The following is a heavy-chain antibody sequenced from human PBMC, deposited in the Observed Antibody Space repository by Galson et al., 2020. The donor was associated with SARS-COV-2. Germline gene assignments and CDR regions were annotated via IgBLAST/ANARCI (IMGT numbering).Heavy chain of an antibody. Sequence: SETLSLTCTVSGGSISSGSYYWSWIRQPAGKGLEWIGRIYTSGSTNYNPSLKSRVTISVDTSKNQFSLKLSSVTAADTAVYYCAREGASYYYDSSGYYFFDYWGQGTLVTVSS. D-gene: IGHD3-22*01. J-gene: IGHJ4*02. CDR1: GGSISSGSYY. V-gene: IGHV4-61*02. CDR2: IYTSGST. CDR3: AREGASYYYDSSGYYFFDY.